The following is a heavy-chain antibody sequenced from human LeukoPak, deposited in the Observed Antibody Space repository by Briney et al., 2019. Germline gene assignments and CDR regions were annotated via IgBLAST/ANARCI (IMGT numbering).Heavy chain of an antibody. V-gene: IGHV1-69*04. CDR2: IVPDLNIA. D-gene: IGHD2-21*02. CDR3: ASAAVTFYWYFDL. CDR1: GGTFSSRA. J-gene: IGHJ2*01. Sequence: SVKVSCKASGGTFSSRAISWVRQAPGQGLEWMGKIVPDLNIANYARNFRGRVAMTADKSSSTAYMELYSLRSDDTAVYFCASAAVTFYWYFDLWGRGTLVTVSS.